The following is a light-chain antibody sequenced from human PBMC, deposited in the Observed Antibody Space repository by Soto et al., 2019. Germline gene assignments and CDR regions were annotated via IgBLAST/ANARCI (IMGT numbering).Light chain of an antibody. V-gene: IGLV2-14*01. J-gene: IGLJ2*01. Sequence: QSALTQPASVSGSPGQSITISCTGTSSDVGGYNYVSWYQQHPGKAPKLMIYDVSNRPSGVSNRFSGSKSGNTASRTISGLQAEDEADYYCSSYTSSSTPWVFGGGTKVTVL. CDR3: SSYTSSSTPWV. CDR1: SSDVGGYNY. CDR2: DVS.